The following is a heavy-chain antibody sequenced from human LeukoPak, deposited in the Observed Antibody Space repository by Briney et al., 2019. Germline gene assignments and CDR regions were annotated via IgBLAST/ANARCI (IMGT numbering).Heavy chain of an antibody. CDR2: ISYDGSNK. D-gene: IGHD2-2*01. J-gene: IGHJ4*02. CDR1: GFTFSSYG. V-gene: IGHV3-30*18. CDR3: AKDQGCSSTSCYFAHDY. Sequence: QSGGSLRLSCAASGFTFSSYGMHWVRQASGKGLEWVAVISYDGSNKYYADSVKGRFTISRDNSKNTLYLQMNSLRAEDTAVYYCAKDQGCSSTSCYFAHDYWGQGTLVTVSS.